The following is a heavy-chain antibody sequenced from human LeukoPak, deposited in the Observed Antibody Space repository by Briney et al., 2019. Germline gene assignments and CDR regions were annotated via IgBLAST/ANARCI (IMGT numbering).Heavy chain of an antibody. V-gene: IGHV1-46*01. D-gene: IGHD1-26*01. CDR3: VRDPPLVSSGSYYAAYYFDY. CDR2: INPGGGNT. CDR1: GYTFTSYY. J-gene: IGHJ4*02. Sequence: ASVKVSCKASGYTFTSYYMHWVRQAPGQGLEWMGIINPGGGNTSYAQKFQGRVTMTRDTSTSTVYMELSSLRSEDTALYYCVRDPPLVSSGSYYAAYYFDYWGQGTLVTVSS.